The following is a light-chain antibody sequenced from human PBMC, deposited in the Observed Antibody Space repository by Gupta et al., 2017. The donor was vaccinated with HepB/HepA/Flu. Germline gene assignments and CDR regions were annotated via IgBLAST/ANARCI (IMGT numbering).Light chain of an antibody. CDR2: NAS. Sequence: EIVFTQSPPTLSLSPGESTTLSCRASRSVNNYLAWYQQKPGQAPRLLIYNASNRATGIPARCSGSGSGTEFTLTISGLEPEDVAVYYCQHSSYCPRTFGQGTKVEIK. V-gene: IGKV3-11*01. J-gene: IGKJ1*01. CDR1: RSVNNY. CDR3: QHSSYCPRT.